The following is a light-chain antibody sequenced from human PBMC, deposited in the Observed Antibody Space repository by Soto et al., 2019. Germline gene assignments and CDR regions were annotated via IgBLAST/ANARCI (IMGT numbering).Light chain of an antibody. CDR2: GAS. CDR3: QHYESLS. Sequence: EIVLTQSPGTLSLSPGERATLSCRASQSVRSSYLAWYQQKPGQAPRLLIYGASSRATGIPDRFTGSGSGTDFTLTISRLEPEDFAVYYCQHYESLSFGQGTRLEIK. CDR1: QSVRSSY. V-gene: IGKV3-20*01. J-gene: IGKJ5*01.